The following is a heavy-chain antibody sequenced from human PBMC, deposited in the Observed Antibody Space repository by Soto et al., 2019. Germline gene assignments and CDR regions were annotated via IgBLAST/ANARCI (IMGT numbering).Heavy chain of an antibody. D-gene: IGHD3-16*02. CDR3: AHSTIWGSYRSPFHS. J-gene: IGHJ4*02. CDR2: IYWDDDR. Sequence: QITLKESGPTLVKPTQTLTLTCAFSGFPLNITGMGVGWIRQPPGKALEWLALIYWDDDRRYSPSLKSRLTISRATSKAQVVLTMTNMDPVDTATYYCAHSTIWGSYRSPFHSWGQGTLVTVSS. CDR1: GFPLNITGMG. V-gene: IGHV2-5*02.